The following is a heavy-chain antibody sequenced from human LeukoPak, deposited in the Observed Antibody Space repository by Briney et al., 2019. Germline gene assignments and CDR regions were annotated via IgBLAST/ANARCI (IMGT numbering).Heavy chain of an antibody. J-gene: IGHJ4*02. V-gene: IGHV4-61*02. CDR3: ARVLGSSGYYYKRFDY. CDR2: IYTSGSS. D-gene: IGHD3-22*01. Sequence: SETLSLTCTVSGGSISSGSYYWSWIRQPAGKGLEWIGRIYTSGSSNYNPSLKSRVTISVDTSKNQFSLKLSSVTAADTAVYYCARVLGSSGYYYKRFDYWGQGTLVTVSS. CDR1: GGSISSGSYY.